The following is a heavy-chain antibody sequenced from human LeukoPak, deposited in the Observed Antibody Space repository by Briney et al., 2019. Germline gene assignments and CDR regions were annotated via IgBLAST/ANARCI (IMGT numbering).Heavy chain of an antibody. CDR3: ARDPLLIGGDKRGFDY. V-gene: IGHV1-2*06. Sequence: GASVKVSCKASGYTFTGHYIHWVRQAPGQGLEWMGQINPDSGDTNYVEKFQGRVTMTRDTSISTVYMELSRLRSVDTAIYYCARDPLLIGGDKRGFDYWGQGTLVTVSS. CDR2: INPDSGDT. J-gene: IGHJ4*02. CDR1: GYTFTGHY. D-gene: IGHD3-16*01.